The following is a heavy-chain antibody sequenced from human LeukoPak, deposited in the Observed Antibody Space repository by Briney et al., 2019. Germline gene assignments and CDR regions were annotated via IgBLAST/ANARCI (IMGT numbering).Heavy chain of an antibody. CDR1: GGSISSGSYY. CDR3: ARVGGGYGFYYFDY. Sequence: PSQTLSLTCTVSGGSISSGSYYWSWIRQPAGKGLEWIGRIYTSGSTNYNPSLKSRVTISVDTSKNQFSLKLSSVTAADTAVYYCARVGGGYGFYYFDYWGQGTLVTVSS. V-gene: IGHV4-61*02. CDR2: IYTSGST. D-gene: IGHD2-15*01. J-gene: IGHJ4*02.